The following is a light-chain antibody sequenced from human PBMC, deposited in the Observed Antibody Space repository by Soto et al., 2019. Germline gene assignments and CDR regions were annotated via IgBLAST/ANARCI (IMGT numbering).Light chain of an antibody. CDR2: YDS. V-gene: IGLV3-21*04. CDR3: QVWDSSSDHLYV. CDR1: NMGSKS. Sequence: SYELTQPPSVSVAPGKTARITCGGNNMGSKSVHWDQQKPGQAPVLVIYYDSDRPSGIPERFSGSNSGNTATLTISRVEAGDEADYYCQVWDSSSDHLYVFGTGTKLTVL. J-gene: IGLJ1*01.